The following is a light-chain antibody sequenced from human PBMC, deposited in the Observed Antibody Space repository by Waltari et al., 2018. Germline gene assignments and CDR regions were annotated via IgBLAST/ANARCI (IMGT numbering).Light chain of an antibody. CDR1: SSNIGRSF. Sequence: QSVLTQPPSASGTPGQRVTISCSGSSSNIGRSFVSWYQQLPGTAPKLLIYRNNQRPSGVPDRFSGSKSGTSASLAISGLRSEDETDYYCASWDDGLSGWMFGGGTKLTVL. V-gene: IGLV1-47*01. J-gene: IGLJ3*02. CDR3: ASWDDGLSGWM. CDR2: RNN.